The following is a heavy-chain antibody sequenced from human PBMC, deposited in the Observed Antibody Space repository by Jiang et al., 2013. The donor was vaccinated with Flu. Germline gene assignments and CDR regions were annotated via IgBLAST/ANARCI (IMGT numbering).Heavy chain of an antibody. CDR2: IIPIFGTA. J-gene: IGHJ4*02. Sequence: SWVRQAPGQGLEWMGGIIPIFGTANYAQKFQGRVTITADESTSTAYMELSSLRSEDTAVYYCAGKSDYGDYEDSYYWGQGTLVTVSS. V-gene: IGHV1-69*01. CDR3: AGKSDYGDYEDSYY. D-gene: IGHD4-17*01.